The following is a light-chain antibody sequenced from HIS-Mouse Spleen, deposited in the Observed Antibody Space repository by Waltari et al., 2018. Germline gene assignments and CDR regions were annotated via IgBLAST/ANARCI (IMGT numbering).Light chain of an antibody. Sequence: QSVLTQPPSVSGAPGQRVTIPCTGRSSNIGAGYDGHWYQQLPGTAPKLLIYGNSNRPAGVPDRFSGSKSGTSASLAITGLQAEDEADYYCQSYDSSLSGYWVFGGGTKLTVL. V-gene: IGLV1-40*01. CDR1: SSNIGAGYD. CDR3: QSYDSSLSGYWV. J-gene: IGLJ3*02. CDR2: GNS.